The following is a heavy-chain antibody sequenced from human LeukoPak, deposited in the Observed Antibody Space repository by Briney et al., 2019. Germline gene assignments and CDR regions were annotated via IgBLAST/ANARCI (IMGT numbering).Heavy chain of an antibody. Sequence: PGGSLRPSCAASGFTFSSYGMHWVRQAPGKGLEWVAVIWYDGSNKYYADSVKGRFTISRDNSKNTLYLQMNSLRAEDTAVYYCAKDHYYYDSSGYYKAVDYYYYMDVWGKGTTVTISS. CDR1: GFTFSSYG. V-gene: IGHV3-33*06. J-gene: IGHJ6*03. D-gene: IGHD3-22*01. CDR2: IWYDGSNK. CDR3: AKDHYYYDSSGYYKAVDYYYYMDV.